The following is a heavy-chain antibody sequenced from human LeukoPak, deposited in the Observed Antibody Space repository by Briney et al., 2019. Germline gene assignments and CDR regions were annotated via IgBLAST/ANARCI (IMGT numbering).Heavy chain of an antibody. CDR1: GFTFSSYG. V-gene: IGHV3-30*18. CDR3: AKDSKLEYFDY. CDR2: ISYDGSNK. D-gene: IGHD1-1*01. J-gene: IGHJ4*02. Sequence: PGGSLRLSCAASGFTFSSYGMHWVRQAPGKGLEWVAVISYDGSNKYYADSVKGRFTISRDNSKNTLYLQMNSLRAEDTAVYYCAKDSKLEYFDYWGQGALVTV.